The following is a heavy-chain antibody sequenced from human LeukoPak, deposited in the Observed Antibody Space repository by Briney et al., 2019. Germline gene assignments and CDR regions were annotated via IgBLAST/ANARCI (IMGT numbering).Heavy chain of an antibody. D-gene: IGHD3-10*01. CDR3: AKGAEPVVRGVTSWFDP. CDR1: GFTFSNYD. V-gene: IGHV3-23*01. CDR2: ISGSGGST. Sequence: GSLRLSCAASGFTFSNYDMHWVRQAPGKGLEWVSVISGSGGSTSYADSVKGRFIISRDNSKNTLYLQMNSLRAEDTAVYYCAKGAEPVVRGVTSWFDPWGQGTLVTVSS. J-gene: IGHJ5*02.